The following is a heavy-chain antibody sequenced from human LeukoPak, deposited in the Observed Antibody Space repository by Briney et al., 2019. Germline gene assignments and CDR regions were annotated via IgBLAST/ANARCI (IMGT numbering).Heavy chain of an antibody. J-gene: IGHJ4*02. V-gene: IGHV4-31*03. CDR3: ARDGLGFTV. CDR2: IYYSGSS. CDR1: GGSISSGGYY. D-gene: IGHD4-17*01. Sequence: SETLSLTCTVSGGSISSGGYYWSWIRQHPGKGLEWIGYIYYSGSSYYIPSLKSRVTISVDTSKNQFSLKLSSVTAADTAVYYCARDGLGFTVWGQGTLVTVSS.